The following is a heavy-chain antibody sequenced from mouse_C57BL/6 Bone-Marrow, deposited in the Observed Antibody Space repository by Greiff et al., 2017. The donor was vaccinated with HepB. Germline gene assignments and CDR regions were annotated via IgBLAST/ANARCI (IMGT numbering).Heavy chain of an antibody. V-gene: IGHV2-2*01. J-gene: IGHJ4*01. CDR1: GFSLTSYG. D-gene: IGHD3-2*02. CDR2: IWSGGST. CDR3: AAPRQVRPAGNAMDY. Sequence: VQLQQSGPGLVQPSQCLSITCTVSGFSLTSYGIHWVRQSPGKGLEWLGVIWSGGSTDNNAAFISRLSISKDNSKSQVFFKMNSLQAADTAIYYCAAPRQVRPAGNAMDYWGQGTSVTVSS.